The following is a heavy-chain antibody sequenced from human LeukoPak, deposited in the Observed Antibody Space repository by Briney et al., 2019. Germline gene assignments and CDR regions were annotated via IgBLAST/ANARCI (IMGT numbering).Heavy chain of an antibody. CDR3: ARDLSCSGSPRDL. J-gene: IGHJ2*01. V-gene: IGHV4-30-4*01. Sequence: SETLSLTCTVSGGSISSRDHYWSWIRQPPGKGLEWIGYIYYSGSTYYNPSLKSRVTMSVDTYKNQFLLLLSTVTAADTAVYYCARDLSCSGSPRDLWGRGTLVTVSS. CDR1: GGSISSRDHY. CDR2: IYYSGST. D-gene: IGHD6-25*01.